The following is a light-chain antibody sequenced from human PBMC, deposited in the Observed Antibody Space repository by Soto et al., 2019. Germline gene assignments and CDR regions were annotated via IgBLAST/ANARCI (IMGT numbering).Light chain of an antibody. CDR2: GAS. CDR1: QSVTSGY. V-gene: IGKV3-20*01. Sequence: EIVLTQPPGTLSLSPGERATLSCRASQSVTSGYLAWYQQQPNQAPRLLIYGASYRATDIPDRFSGGGSGTDFTLTISRLEPEDFAVYYCQHYSSSPPAITFGQGTRLEIK. J-gene: IGKJ5*01. CDR3: QHYSSSPPAIT.